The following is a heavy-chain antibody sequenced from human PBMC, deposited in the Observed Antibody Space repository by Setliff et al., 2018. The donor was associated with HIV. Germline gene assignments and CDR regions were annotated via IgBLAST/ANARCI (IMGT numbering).Heavy chain of an antibody. D-gene: IGHD3-3*01. CDR1: GGSFSSTTYH. V-gene: IGHV4-39*01. CDR2: IHSSGAT. J-gene: IGHJ3*02. CDR3: ARHKTNYDFYAFDI. Sequence: SETLSLTCTVSGGSFSSTTYHWGWIRQPPGKGLEWIGSIHSSGATYYNTSLKSRVVMSVDSSRSRFSLKLRSVTASDTAVYYCARHKTNYDFYAFDIWGQGTMVAVSS.